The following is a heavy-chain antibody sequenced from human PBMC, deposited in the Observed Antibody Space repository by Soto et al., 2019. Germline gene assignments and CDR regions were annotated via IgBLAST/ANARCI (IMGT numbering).Heavy chain of an antibody. V-gene: IGHV3-30-3*01. J-gene: IGHJ6*02. Sequence: QVQLVESGGGVVQPGRSLRLSCAASGFTFSSYAMHGVRQAPGKGLEWVAVISYDGSNKYYADSVKGRFTISRDNSKNTLYLQMNSLRAEDTAVYYCARDQYCSSWYGYYYYYGMDVWGQGTTVTVSS. D-gene: IGHD6-13*01. CDR3: ARDQYCSSWYGYYYYYGMDV. CDR1: GFTFSSYA. CDR2: ISYDGSNK.